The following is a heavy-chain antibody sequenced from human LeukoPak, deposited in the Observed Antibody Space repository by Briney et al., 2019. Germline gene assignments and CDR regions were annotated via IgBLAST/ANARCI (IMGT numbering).Heavy chain of an antibody. V-gene: IGHV1-8*02. D-gene: IGHD5-18*01. CDR1: GGTFSSYA. CDR3: ARSTAMSLAVYGMDV. CDR2: MNPNSGNT. Sequence: ASVKVSCKASGGTFSSYAISWVRQATGQGLEWMGWMNPNSGNTGYAQKFQGRVTMTSSTSISTAYMELSSLRSEDTAVYYCARSTAMSLAVYGMDVWGQGTTVTVSS. J-gene: IGHJ6*02.